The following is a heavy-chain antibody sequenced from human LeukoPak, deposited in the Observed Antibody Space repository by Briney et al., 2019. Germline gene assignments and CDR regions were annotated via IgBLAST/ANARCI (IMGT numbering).Heavy chain of an antibody. CDR2: IYYSGST. CDR3: ARRLAARYYYYYMEV. V-gene: IGHV4-39*07. D-gene: IGHD6-6*01. CDR1: GGSISSSSYY. Sequence: SETLSLTCTVSGGSISSSSYYWGWIRQPPGKGLEWIGSIYYSGSTYYNPSLKSRVTISVDTSKNQFSLKLRSVTAAETAVYYCARRLAARYYYYYMEVWGKGTTVTVSS. J-gene: IGHJ6*03.